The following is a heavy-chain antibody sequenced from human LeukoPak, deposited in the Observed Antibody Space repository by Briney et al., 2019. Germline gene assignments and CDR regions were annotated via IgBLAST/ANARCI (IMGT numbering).Heavy chain of an antibody. CDR1: GFTFSSYA. Sequence: GGSLRLSCAASGFTFSSYAMHWVRQAPGKGLEWVAVISYDGSNKYYADSVKGRFTISRDNSKNTLYLQMNSLRAEDTAVYYCAGTERFLEWLSPLYYYYGMDVWGQGTTVTVSS. J-gene: IGHJ6*02. CDR3: AGTERFLEWLSPLYYYYGMDV. CDR2: ISYDGSNK. V-gene: IGHV3-30*04. D-gene: IGHD3-3*01.